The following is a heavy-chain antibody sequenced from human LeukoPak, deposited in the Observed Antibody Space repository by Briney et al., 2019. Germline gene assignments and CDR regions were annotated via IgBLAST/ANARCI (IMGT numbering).Heavy chain of an antibody. V-gene: IGHV1-2*02. CDR3: ARLGAYCGGDCYADY. CDR1: GYTFTGYY. CDR2: INPNSGGT. J-gene: IGHJ4*02. Sequence: ASVKVSCKASGYTFTGYYMHWVRQAPGQGLEWMGWINPNSGGTNYAQKFQGRVTMTRDTSISTAYMELSRLRSDDTAVYYCARLGAYCGGDCYADYWGQETLVTVSS. D-gene: IGHD2-21*01.